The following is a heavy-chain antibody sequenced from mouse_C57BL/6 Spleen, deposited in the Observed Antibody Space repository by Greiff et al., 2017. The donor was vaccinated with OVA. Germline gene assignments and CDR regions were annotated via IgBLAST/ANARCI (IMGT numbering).Heavy chain of an antibody. CDR3: TPYGNFFFDY. Sequence: EVQLQQSGAELVRPGASVKLSCTASGFNIKDYYMHWVKQRPEQGLEWIGRIDPEDGDTEYAPKFQGKATMTADTSSNTAYLRLSSLTSEDTAVYYCTPYGNFFFDYWGQGTTLTVSS. CDR1: GFNIKDYY. CDR2: IDPEDGDT. V-gene: IGHV14-1*01. D-gene: IGHD2-1*01. J-gene: IGHJ2*01.